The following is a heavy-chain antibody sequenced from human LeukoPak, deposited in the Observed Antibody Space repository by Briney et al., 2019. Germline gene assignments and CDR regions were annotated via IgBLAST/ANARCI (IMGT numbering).Heavy chain of an antibody. J-gene: IGHJ6*03. V-gene: IGHV1-69*13. CDR2: IIPIFGTA. CDR3: ARGQVDIVVVPASYYYCMDV. CDR1: GGTFISYA. D-gene: IGHD2-2*03. Sequence: ASVKVSCKASGGTFISYAISWVRQAPGQRLEWMGGIIPIFGTANYAQKFQGRVTITADESTSTAHMELSSLRSEDTAVYYCARGQVDIVVVPASYYYCMDVWGKGTTVTVSS.